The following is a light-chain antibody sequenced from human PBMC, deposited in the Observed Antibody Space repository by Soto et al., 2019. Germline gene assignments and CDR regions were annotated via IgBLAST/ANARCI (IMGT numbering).Light chain of an antibody. V-gene: IGKV1-39*01. Sequence: DIQMTQSPFSMSASVGDRVTITCRAGQSIFSSLNWYQHKPGKAPKLLIYAASTLQSGVPSRFRGSGYGTEFTLTISSLQPDDFATYYCQQYNSYSWTFGQGTKVDIK. CDR2: AAS. J-gene: IGKJ1*01. CDR1: QSIFSS. CDR3: QQYNSYSWT.